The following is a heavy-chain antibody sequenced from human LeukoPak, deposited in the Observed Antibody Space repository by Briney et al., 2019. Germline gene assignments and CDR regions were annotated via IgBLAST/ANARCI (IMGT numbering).Heavy chain of an antibody. V-gene: IGHV3-48*01. J-gene: IGHJ6*03. Sequence: GGSLRLSCAASGFTFSSYSMNWVRQAPGKGLEWVSYISSSSSTIYYADSVKGRFTISRDNAKNSLYLQMNSLRAEDTAVYYCARDLATGQRNYYYYYMDVWGKGTTVTVSS. CDR3: ARDLATGQRNYYYYYMDV. CDR1: GFTFSSYS. CDR2: ISSSSSTI. D-gene: IGHD5-12*01.